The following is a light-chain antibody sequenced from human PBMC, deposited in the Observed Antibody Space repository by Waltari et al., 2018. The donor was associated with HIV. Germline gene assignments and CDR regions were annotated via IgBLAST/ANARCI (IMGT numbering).Light chain of an antibody. CDR1: SGHSYYA. V-gene: IGLV4-69*01. J-gene: IGLJ2*01. CDR2: LNSDGSH. CDR3: QTWGTGIV. Sequence: QLVLTQSPSASASLGASVKLTCTLSSGHSYYAIAWHQPQPEKGPRFLMKLNSDGSHSKGDGIPDRFSGSSSGSERYLTISSLQSEDEADYYCQTWGTGIVFGGGTKLTVL.